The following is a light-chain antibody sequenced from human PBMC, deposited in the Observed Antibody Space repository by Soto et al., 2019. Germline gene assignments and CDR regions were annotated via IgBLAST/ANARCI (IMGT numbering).Light chain of an antibody. CDR1: NSDVSRYNY. V-gene: IGLV2-14*03. Sequence: QSALTQPASVSGSPGQSITISCTGTNSDVSRYNYVSWYQQHPGKVPKLLIYDVNNRPSGVSNRFSGSKSGNTASLTISGLQPEDEADYYCSSYTSSTAVVFGGGTKLTVL. J-gene: IGLJ2*01. CDR2: DVN. CDR3: SSYTSSTAVV.